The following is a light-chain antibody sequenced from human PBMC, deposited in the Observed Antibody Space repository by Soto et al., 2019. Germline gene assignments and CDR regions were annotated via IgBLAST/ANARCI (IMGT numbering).Light chain of an antibody. V-gene: IGKV1-5*03. Sequence: DIQMTQSPSTLSASVGDRVTITCRASQSISSWLAWYQQKPGKAPKLLIYKASNLESGVPSRFSGSGSGTEFTLTISSLQPDDFATYYCQQYNNYAWTLGQGTKVEIK. CDR2: KAS. J-gene: IGKJ1*01. CDR1: QSISSW. CDR3: QQYNNYAWT.